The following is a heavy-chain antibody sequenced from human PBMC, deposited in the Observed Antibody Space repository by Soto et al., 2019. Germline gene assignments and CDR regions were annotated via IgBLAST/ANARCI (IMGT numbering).Heavy chain of an antibody. CDR3: ARADWSLIYSYFDL. CDR2: IYYSGST. J-gene: IGHJ2*01. V-gene: IGHV4-59*01. Sequence: QVQLQESGPGLVKPSETLSLTCTVSGGSISSDYWSWIRQPPGKGLEWIGYIYYSGSTNYNPSLKRRVPISVDTSTNQFSLRLSSVTAADTAVYYCARADWSLIYSYFDLWGRGTLVTVSS. D-gene: IGHD1-1*01. CDR1: GGSISSDY.